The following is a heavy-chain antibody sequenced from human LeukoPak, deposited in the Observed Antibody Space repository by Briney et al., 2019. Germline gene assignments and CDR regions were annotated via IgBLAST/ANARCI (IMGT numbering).Heavy chain of an antibody. CDR3: ARLLAVADAFDI. Sequence: SETLSLTCTASGGSISSSSYYWGWIRQPPGKGLEWIGSIYYSGSTYYNPSLKSRATISVDTSKNQFSLKLSSMTAADTAVYYCARLLAVADAFDIWGQGIMVTVSS. CDR1: GGSISSSSYY. V-gene: IGHV4-39*01. J-gene: IGHJ3*02. D-gene: IGHD6-19*01. CDR2: IYYSGST.